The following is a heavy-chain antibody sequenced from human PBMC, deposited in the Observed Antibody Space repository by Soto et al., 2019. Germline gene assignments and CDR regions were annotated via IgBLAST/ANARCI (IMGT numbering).Heavy chain of an antibody. CDR3: AKKHDILTGPAAYYFDY. Sequence: PGGSLRLSCAASGFTFSSYAMSWVRQAPGKGLEWVSAISGSGGSTYYADSVKGRFTISRDNSKNTLYLQMNSLRAEDTAVYYCAKKHDILTGPAAYYFDYWGQGTLVTVSS. J-gene: IGHJ4*02. D-gene: IGHD3-9*01. V-gene: IGHV3-23*01. CDR2: ISGSGGST. CDR1: GFTFSSYA.